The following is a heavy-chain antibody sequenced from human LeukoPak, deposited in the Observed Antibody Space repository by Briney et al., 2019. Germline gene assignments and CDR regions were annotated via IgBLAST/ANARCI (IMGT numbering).Heavy chain of an antibody. Sequence: GRSLRLSCAASGFTFSSYGMHWVRQAPGKGLEWVAVISYDGSNKYYADSVKGRFTIFRDNSKNTLYLQMNSLRAEDTAVYYCAKDRTHYGSGSYLFDYWGQGTLVTVSS. CDR3: AKDRTHYGSGSYLFDY. CDR1: GFTFSSYG. J-gene: IGHJ4*02. D-gene: IGHD3-10*01. V-gene: IGHV3-30*18. CDR2: ISYDGSNK.